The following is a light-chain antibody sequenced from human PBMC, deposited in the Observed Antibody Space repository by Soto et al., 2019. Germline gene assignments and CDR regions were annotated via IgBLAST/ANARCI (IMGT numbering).Light chain of an antibody. J-gene: IGKJ5*01. CDR2: DAS. Sequence: ILFPQSPDTLCLSPGERPTLSCWASHSVTTHLAWFQQRPGQTPRLLIYDASTRAPGIPARFSGRGSGADLTLPISSLEPEYFAFYYCQQRSDSITFGQGTRLEIK. CDR3: QQRSDSIT. CDR1: HSVTTH. V-gene: IGKV3-11*01.